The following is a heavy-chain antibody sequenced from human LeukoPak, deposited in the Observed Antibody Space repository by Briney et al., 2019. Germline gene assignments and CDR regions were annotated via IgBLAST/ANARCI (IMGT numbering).Heavy chain of an antibody. CDR3: TTDTELWFYYDSSGYYYTGTPHDY. V-gene: IGHV3-15*01. CDR2: IKSKTDGGTT. J-gene: IGHJ4*02. Sequence: GGSLRLSCAASGFTFSNAWMSWVRQAPGEGLEWVGRIKSKTDGGTTDYAAPVKGRLTISRDDSKNTLYLQMNSLKTEDTAVYYCTTDTELWFYYDSSGYYYTGTPHDYWGQGTLVTVSS. CDR1: GFTFSNAW. D-gene: IGHD3-22*01.